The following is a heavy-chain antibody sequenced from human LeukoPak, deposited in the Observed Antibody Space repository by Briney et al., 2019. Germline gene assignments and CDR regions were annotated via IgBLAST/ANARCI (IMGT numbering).Heavy chain of an antibody. CDR2: ISSDSTNI. J-gene: IGHJ4*02. Sequence: GGSLRLSCAASGFTFSPYAMNWVRQAPGEGLEWVASISSDSTNIYYTDSVKGRFTISRDNAKNSLYLQMNSLILEDTAVYYCARDGSGSGDYWGQGTLVTVSS. V-gene: IGHV3-21*01. CDR1: GFTFSPYA. D-gene: IGHD2-15*01. CDR3: ARDGSGSGDY.